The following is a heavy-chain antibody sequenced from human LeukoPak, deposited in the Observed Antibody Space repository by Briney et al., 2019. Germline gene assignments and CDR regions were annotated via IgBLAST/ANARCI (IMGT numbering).Heavy chain of an antibody. CDR2: INQDGSEK. CDR3: LSEYYDFWSGSN. D-gene: IGHD3-3*01. V-gene: IGHV3-7*01. CDR1: GFTFSNYY. Sequence: GGSLRLSCAASGFTFSNYYMSWVRQAPGKGLEWVANINQDGSEKNYVDSVKGRFTISRDNAKNSLYLQMNSLRAEDTALYYCLSEYYDFWSGSNWGQGTLVTVSS. J-gene: IGHJ4*02.